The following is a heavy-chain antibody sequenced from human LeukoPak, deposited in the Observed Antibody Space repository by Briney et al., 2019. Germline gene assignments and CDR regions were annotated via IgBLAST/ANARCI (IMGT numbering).Heavy chain of an antibody. V-gene: IGHV4-59*01. J-gene: IGHJ5*02. CDR3: ARGSVRGEFDP. CDR1: GGSISTYY. CDR2: IYYTGST. Sequence: SETLSLTCTLSGGSISTYYWSWVRQPAGKGLEWIGYIYYTGSTDYNPSLKSRVTMSVDTSKNQSSLKLSSVTAADTAVYSCARGSVRGEFDPWGQGTLVTVSS. D-gene: IGHD3-10*01.